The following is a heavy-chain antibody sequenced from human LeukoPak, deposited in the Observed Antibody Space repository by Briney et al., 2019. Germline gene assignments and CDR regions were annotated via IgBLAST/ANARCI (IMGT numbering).Heavy chain of an antibody. J-gene: IGHJ6*03. CDR2: ISGSGGST. CDR1: VFTFSSYA. D-gene: IGHD3-16*01. CDR3: ATTFLRASTYMDV. V-gene: IGHV3-23*01. Sequence: GGSLRLSCGSSVFTFSSYAMSWVRQAPGKGLEWVSGISGSGGSTYYADSVKGRFTISRDNSKNTLYLQMNSLRAEDTALYYCATTFLRASTYMDVWGKGTTVTVSS.